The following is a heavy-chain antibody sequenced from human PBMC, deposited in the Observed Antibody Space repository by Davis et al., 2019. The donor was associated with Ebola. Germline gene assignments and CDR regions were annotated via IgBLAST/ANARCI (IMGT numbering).Heavy chain of an antibody. J-gene: IGHJ5*02. Sequence: AASVKVSCKASGYTFITYDIFWVRLVPGQGLEWMGWISAYNGNTNYAQKLQGRVTMTTDTSTSTAYMELRSLRSDDTAVYYCARTKTRIRFLEWLLDWFDPWGQGTLVTVSS. CDR3: ARTKTRIRFLEWLLDWFDP. CDR1: GYTFITYD. CDR2: ISAYNGNT. D-gene: IGHD3-3*01. V-gene: IGHV1-18*01.